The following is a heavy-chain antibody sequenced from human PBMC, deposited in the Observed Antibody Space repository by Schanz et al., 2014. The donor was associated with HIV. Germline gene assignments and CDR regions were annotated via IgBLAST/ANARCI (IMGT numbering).Heavy chain of an antibody. CDR1: GFAFSRYW. Sequence: VQLVESGGGVVQPGRSLRLSCVASGFAFSRYWMNWVRQAPGEGLEWVANIKQDGSEKYYVDSVKGRFTISRDNSKNTLYLQMNSLRVEDTAVYYCANEEVPNDYWGQGTLVTVSS. CDR2: IKQDGSEK. CDR3: ANEEVPNDY. J-gene: IGHJ4*02. V-gene: IGHV3-7*03.